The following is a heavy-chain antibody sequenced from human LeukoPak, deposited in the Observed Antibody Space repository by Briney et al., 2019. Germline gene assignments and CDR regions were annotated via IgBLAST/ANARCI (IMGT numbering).Heavy chain of an antibody. D-gene: IGHD3-10*01. CDR2: MIPIFGTA. J-gene: IGHJ4*02. Sequence: SVKASCKASGHSLTKYAINWVRRAPGQGLEWTGGMIPIFGTANYAQKFQGRVTITADESTSTAYMELSSLRSEDTAVYFCAREGIGYGSGSYDFDYWGQGTLVTVSS. CDR3: AREGIGYGSGSYDFDY. CDR1: GHSLTKYA. V-gene: IGHV1-69*13.